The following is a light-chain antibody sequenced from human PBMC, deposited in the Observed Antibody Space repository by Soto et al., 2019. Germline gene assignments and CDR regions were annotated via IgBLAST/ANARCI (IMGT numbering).Light chain of an antibody. V-gene: IGLV1-40*01. CDR2: GNI. J-gene: IGLJ2*01. CDR1: SSNIGADYD. CDR3: QSYDGSVSGVV. Sequence: QAVVTHPPSVSGAPGQRATVACRASSSNIGADYDVHWYQQLPGTAPKLLIHGNINRPSGLPDRFSDSEAGTSASLAITGLEAEDEAGYCCQSYDGSVSGVVFGGGTKLTLL.